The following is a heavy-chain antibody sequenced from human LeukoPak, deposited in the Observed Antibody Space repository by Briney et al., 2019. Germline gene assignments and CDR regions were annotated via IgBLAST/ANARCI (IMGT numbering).Heavy chain of an antibody. CDR2: IDPSSTYI. J-gene: IGHJ4*02. CDR1: GFTFRSYS. Sequence: GGSLRLSCAASGFTFRSYSMNWVRQAPGKGLEWVSAIDPSSTYIYYADSVKGRFTISRDNSKSTLYLQMNSLRVEDTAVYYCAKAPRSAIFIFDYWGQGTLVTVSS. CDR3: AKAPRSAIFIFDY. D-gene: IGHD2-21*02. V-gene: IGHV3-21*04.